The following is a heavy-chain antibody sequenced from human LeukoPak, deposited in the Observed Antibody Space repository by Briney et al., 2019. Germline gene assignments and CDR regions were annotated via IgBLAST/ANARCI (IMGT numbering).Heavy chain of an antibody. CDR1: DYTFTNYG. CDR2: ISTHDGHT. CDR3: ARDRNPYCGGDCYSDY. V-gene: IGHV1-18*01. Sequence: ASVKVSCKASDYTFTNYGITWVRQAPGQGLEWMGWISTHDGHTICAQDLQGRVTMTTDTSTTTAYMELRRLKSDDTAVYYCARDRNPYCGGDCYSDYWGQGTLVTVSS. D-gene: IGHD2-21*02. J-gene: IGHJ4*02.